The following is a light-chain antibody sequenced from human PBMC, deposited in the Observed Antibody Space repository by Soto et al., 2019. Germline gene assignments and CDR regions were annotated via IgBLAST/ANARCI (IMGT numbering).Light chain of an antibody. Sequence: ERSTLSCRASQSVSSSYLAWYQQKPGQAPRLLIYGASSRATGIPDRFSGSGSGTDFTLTISRLEPEDFAVYYCQQYGSSPPLTFGGGTKVDIK. V-gene: IGKV3-20*01. CDR2: GAS. CDR3: QQYGSSPPLT. CDR1: QSVSSSY. J-gene: IGKJ4*01.